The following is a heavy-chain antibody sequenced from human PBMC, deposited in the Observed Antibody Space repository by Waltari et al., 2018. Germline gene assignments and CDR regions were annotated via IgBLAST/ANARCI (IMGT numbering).Heavy chain of an antibody. CDR1: GFTISSVG. J-gene: IGHJ4*02. CDR3: ARALTTPNDY. Sequence: EVQLVESGGGLVKPGGPLHLSCAASGFTISSVGMSWVSHAPGKGLEWVSSTTNSNTYIYYADSVKGRFTVSIDNAKNSLYLQMNSLRADDTAVYFCARALTTPNDYWGQGTLVTVSS. CDR2: TTNSNTYI. V-gene: IGHV3-21*03. D-gene: IGHD4-17*01.